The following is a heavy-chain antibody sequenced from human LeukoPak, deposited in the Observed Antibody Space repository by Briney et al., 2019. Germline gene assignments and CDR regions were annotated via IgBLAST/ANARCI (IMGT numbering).Heavy chain of an antibody. CDR2: INPSGGST. V-gene: IGHV1-46*01. D-gene: IGHD1-26*01. CDR1: GYTFTSYY. CDR3: ARSRWEPLPDY. J-gene: IGHJ4*02. Sequence: GASVKVSFKASGYTFTSYYMHWVRQAPGQGLEWMGIINPSGGSTSYAQKFQGRVTMTRDTSTSTVYMELSSLRSEDTAVYYCARSRWEPLPDYWGQGTLVTVSS.